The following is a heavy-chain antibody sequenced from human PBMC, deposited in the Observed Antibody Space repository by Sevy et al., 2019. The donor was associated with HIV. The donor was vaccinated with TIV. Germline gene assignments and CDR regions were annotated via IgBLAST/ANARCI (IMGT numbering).Heavy chain of an antibody. CDR3: AREDMATTRGPFDY. Sequence: GGSLRLSCAASGFTFSDYYMTWIRQAPGKGLEWVSYISSSGSTIYYADSVKGRFTISRDNAKNSLYLQMSSLGAEDTAVYYCAREDMATTRGPFDYWGQGTLVTVSS. D-gene: IGHD5-12*01. J-gene: IGHJ4*02. CDR1: GFTFSDYY. CDR2: ISSSGSTI. V-gene: IGHV3-11*01.